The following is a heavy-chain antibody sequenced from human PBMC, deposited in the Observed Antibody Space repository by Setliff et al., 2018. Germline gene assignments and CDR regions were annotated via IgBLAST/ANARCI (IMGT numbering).Heavy chain of an antibody. J-gene: IGHJ3*02. CDR2: IKQDGSEK. CDR1: GFTFSSYW. V-gene: IGHV3-7*03. Sequence: GESLKISCAASGFTFSSYWMTWVRQAPGQGLEWVANIKQDGSEKYYVDSVEGRFTISRDNAKNSVDLQMNSLRAEDTAVYYCARDRISVDAFDIWGQGTMVTVSS. D-gene: IGHD2-8*01. CDR3: ARDRISVDAFDI.